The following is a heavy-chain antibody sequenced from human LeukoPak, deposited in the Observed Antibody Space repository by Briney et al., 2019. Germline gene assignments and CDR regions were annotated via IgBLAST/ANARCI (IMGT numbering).Heavy chain of an antibody. Sequence: SQTLSLTCAISGDSVSSSTDAWNWIRQSPSRGLEWLGRTYYRSKWYNDSAVSVESRITINPDTYKNQFSLQLNSVTPEDTAVYYCARGANRVFDYWGQGTLVTVSS. CDR2: TYYRSKWYN. CDR3: ARGANRVFDY. D-gene: IGHD1-14*01. CDR1: GDSVSSSTDA. J-gene: IGHJ4*02. V-gene: IGHV6-1*01.